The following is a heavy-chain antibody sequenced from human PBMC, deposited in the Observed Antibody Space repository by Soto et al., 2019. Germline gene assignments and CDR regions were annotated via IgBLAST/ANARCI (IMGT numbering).Heavy chain of an antibody. CDR2: INAGNGNT. V-gene: IGHV1-3*01. D-gene: IGHD1-26*01. Sequence: QVQLVQSGAEVKKPGASVKVSCKASGYTFTSYAMHWVRQAPGQRLEWMGWINAGNGNTKYSQKFQGRVTITRDTSASTAYMELSSLRSEDTAVYYCASSGSYWGIDYWGQGTLVTVSS. CDR1: GYTFTSYA. CDR3: ASSGSYWGIDY. J-gene: IGHJ4*02.